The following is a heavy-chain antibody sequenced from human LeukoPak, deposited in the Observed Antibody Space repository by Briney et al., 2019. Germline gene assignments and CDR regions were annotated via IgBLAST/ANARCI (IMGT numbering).Heavy chain of an antibody. CDR3: AKDAQRGFDYSNSLEY. V-gene: IGHV3-33*06. CDR2: IWSDGTEK. D-gene: IGHD4-11*01. CDR1: GFTYSHCG. J-gene: IGHJ4*02. Sequence: GGSLRLSCAASGFTYSHCGMHWVRQAPGKGLEWVAVIWSDGTEKYYGDAVKGRFTVSRDNSVNTLYLQMNSLRGEDTAVYYCAKDAQRGFDYSNSLEYWGQGTLVTVSS.